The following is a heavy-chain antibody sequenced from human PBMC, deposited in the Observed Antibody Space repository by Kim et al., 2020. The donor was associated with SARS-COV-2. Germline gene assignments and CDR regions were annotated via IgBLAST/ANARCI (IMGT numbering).Heavy chain of an antibody. CDR3: AREVPYGDYGWYYGMDV. V-gene: IGHV1-18*01. CDR1: RYTFTSYG. J-gene: IGHJ6*02. CDR2: ISAYNGNT. D-gene: IGHD4-17*01. Sequence: ASVKVSCKASRYTFTSYGISWVRQAPGQGLEWMGWISAYNGNTNYAQKLQGRVTMTTDTSTSTAYMELRSLRSDDTAVYYCAREVPYGDYGWYYGMDVWGQGTTVTVSS.